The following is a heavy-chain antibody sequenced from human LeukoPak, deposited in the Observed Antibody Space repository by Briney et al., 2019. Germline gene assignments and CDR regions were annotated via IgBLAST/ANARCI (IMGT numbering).Heavy chain of an antibody. Sequence: PSETLSLTCTVSGGSISSGSYYWRWLRQPAGKGLEWIGRIYTSGSTNYNPSLKSRVTISVDTSKNQFSLKLSSVTAADTAVYYCARGPVAGNFDYWGQGTLVTVSS. CDR2: IYTSGST. D-gene: IGHD6-19*01. J-gene: IGHJ4*02. CDR1: GGSISSGSYY. V-gene: IGHV4-61*02. CDR3: ARGPVAGNFDY.